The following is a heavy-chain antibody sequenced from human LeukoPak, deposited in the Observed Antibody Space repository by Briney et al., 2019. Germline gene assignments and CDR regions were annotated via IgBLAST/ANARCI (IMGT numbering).Heavy chain of an antibody. CDR3: ARDRKYYYDSSGYLASDAFDI. CDR1: GGTFSSYA. Sequence: ASVKVSCKASGGTFSSYAISWVRQAPGQGLEWMGGIIPIFGTANYAQKFQGRVTITADESTSSAYMELSSLRSEDTAVYYRARDRKYYYDSSGYLASDAFDIWGQGTMVTVSS. CDR2: IIPIFGTA. J-gene: IGHJ3*02. D-gene: IGHD3-22*01. V-gene: IGHV1-69*13.